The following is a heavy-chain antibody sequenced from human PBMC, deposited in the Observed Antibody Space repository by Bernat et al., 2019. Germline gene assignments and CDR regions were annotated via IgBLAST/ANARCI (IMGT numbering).Heavy chain of an antibody. D-gene: IGHD5-18*01. CDR1: GFTVSDYA. J-gene: IGHJ2*01. CDR3: AKGLTTAPWNFDI. V-gene: IGHV3-23*04. Sequence: EMQLVESGGGLVQPGGSLRLSCAASGFTVSDYAMTWVRQTPGKGLEWVSTIPISGGNTGYADSVKGRFTISSDTSKNTLFLQMYSLRVEDTAIYYCAKGLTTAPWNFDIWGRGILLSVSS. CDR2: IPISGGNT.